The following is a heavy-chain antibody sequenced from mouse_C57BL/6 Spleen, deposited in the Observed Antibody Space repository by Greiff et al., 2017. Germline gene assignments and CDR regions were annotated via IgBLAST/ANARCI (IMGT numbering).Heavy chain of an antibody. V-gene: IGHV1-82*01. CDR1: GYAFSSSW. CDR3: ARSNYYGSSYAMDY. CDR2: IYPGDGDT. Sequence: QVQLKQSGPELVKPGASVKISCKASGYAFSSSWMNWVKQRPGKGLEWIGRIYPGDGDTNYNGKFKGKATLTADKSSSTAYMQLSSLTSEDSAVYVCARSNYYGSSYAMDYWGQGTSVTVSS. J-gene: IGHJ4*01. D-gene: IGHD1-1*01.